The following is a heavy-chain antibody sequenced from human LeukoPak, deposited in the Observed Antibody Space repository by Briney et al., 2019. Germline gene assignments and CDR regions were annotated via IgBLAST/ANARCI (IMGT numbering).Heavy chain of an antibody. D-gene: IGHD4-17*01. Sequence: PGGSLRLSCAASGFTFSSYGMHWVRQAPGKGLEWVAVISYDGSNEYYADSVKGRFTISRDNSKNTLYLQMNSLRAEDTAVYYCARETGSAVGSTDFDYWGQGTLVTVSS. CDR1: GFTFSSYG. CDR3: ARETGSAVGSTDFDY. V-gene: IGHV3-30*03. J-gene: IGHJ4*02. CDR2: ISYDGSNE.